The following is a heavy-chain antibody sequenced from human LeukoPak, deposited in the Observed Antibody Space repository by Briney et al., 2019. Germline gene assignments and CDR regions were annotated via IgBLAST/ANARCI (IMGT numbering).Heavy chain of an antibody. CDR2: ISGSGGST. CDR1: RFTFSSYA. D-gene: IGHD6-19*01. J-gene: IGHJ6*02. V-gene: IGHV3-23*01. CDR3: AKDQGSGWYTYYGMDV. Sequence: GGSLRLSCAASRFTFSSYAMSWVRQAPGKGLEWVSAISGSGGSTYYADSVKGRFTISRDNSKNTLYLQMNSLRAEDTAVYYCAKDQGSGWYTYYGMDVWGQGTTVTVSS.